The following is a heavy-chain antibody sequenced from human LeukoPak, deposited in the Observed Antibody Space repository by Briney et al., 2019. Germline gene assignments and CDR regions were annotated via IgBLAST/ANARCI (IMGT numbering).Heavy chain of an antibody. Sequence: GGSLTLSCAASGFTFSSFGMHWVRQAPGKGLEWVGVIWYAASNKYYADSVKGRFTISRDNSKNTLYLQMNSVRDDDTAVYYCVRGVGVSRFNYLDPWGQGTLVIVSS. J-gene: IGHJ5*02. CDR3: VRGVGVSRFNYLDP. D-gene: IGHD1-7*01. V-gene: IGHV3-33*01. CDR2: IWYAASNK. CDR1: GFTFSSFG.